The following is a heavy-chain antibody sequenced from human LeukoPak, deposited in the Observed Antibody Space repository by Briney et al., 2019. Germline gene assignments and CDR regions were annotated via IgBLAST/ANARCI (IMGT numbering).Heavy chain of an antibody. CDR2: INPNSGGT. J-gene: IGHJ5*02. CDR1: GYTFTGYY. D-gene: IGHD3-22*01. V-gene: IGHV1-2*02. CDR3: TRGGNFHDTSAYPFTA. Sequence: ASMKVSCKASGYTFTGYYMHWVRQAPGQGLEWMGWINPNSGGTNYAQKFQGRVTMTRDTSITTAYMELSRLTYDDTAVYHCTRGGNFHDTSAYPFTAWGQGTLVTVSS.